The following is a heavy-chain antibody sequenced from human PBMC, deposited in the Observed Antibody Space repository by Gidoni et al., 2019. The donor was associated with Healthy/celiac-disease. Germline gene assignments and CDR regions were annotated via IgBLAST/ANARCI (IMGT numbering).Heavy chain of an antibody. CDR1: EFTFSSYA. D-gene: IGHD1-26*01. CDR2: ISGSGGST. V-gene: IGHV3-23*01. J-gene: IGHJ3*02. Sequence: EVQLLESGGGLVQPGGSLRLSCAASEFTFSSYAMSWVRQAPGKGLEWVSAISGSGGSTYYADSVKGRFTISRDNSKNTLYLQMNSLRAEDTAVYYCVRLVGRAFDIWGQGTMVTVSS. CDR3: VRLVGRAFDI.